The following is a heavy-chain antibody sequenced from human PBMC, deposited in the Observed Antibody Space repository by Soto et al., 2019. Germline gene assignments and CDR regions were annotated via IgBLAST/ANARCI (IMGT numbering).Heavy chain of an antibody. V-gene: IGHV4-39*01. D-gene: IGHD2-15*01. CDR1: GGSISSSSYY. CDR3: ARQLGYCSGGRCYSGEYFDY. Sequence: QLQLQESGPGLVKPSETLSLTCTVSGGSISSSSYYWGWIRQPPGKGLEWLGSIYYSGSTYYNPSLKSRSTISLATAKNQFSLKLSSVTAADTAVYYCARQLGYCSGGRCYSGEYFDYWGQGTLVTVSS. CDR2: IYYSGST. J-gene: IGHJ4*02.